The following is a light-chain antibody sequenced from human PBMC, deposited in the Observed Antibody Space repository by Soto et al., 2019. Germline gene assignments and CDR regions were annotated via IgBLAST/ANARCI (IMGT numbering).Light chain of an antibody. V-gene: IGLV2-14*01. Sequence: QSALTQPASVSGSPGQSITISCTGTSSDIGDYDYVSWYQQHPGKAPKLMICEVSNRPSGISNRFSGSKSGNTASLTISGLQPEDEADYYCSSYTRSSSLVFGGGTKLTVL. CDR3: SSYTRSSSLV. CDR1: SSDIGDYDY. CDR2: EVS. J-gene: IGLJ2*01.